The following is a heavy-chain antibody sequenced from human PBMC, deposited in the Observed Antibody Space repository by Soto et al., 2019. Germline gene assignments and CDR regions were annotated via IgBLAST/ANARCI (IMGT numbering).Heavy chain of an antibody. CDR3: ARDRTLRFLGTYYMDV. Sequence: GGSLRLSCAASGFTFSDYYMSWIRQAPGEGLEWVSYISSSGSTIYYADSVKGRFTISRDNAKNSLYLQMNSLRAEDTAVFYCARDRTLRFLGTYYMDVWGKGTTVTVSS. CDR2: ISSSGSTI. J-gene: IGHJ6*03. V-gene: IGHV3-11*01. CDR1: GFTFSDYY. D-gene: IGHD3-3*01.